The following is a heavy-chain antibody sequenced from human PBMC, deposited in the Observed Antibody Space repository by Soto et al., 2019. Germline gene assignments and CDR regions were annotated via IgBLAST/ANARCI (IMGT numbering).Heavy chain of an antibody. Sequence: PGGSLRLSCAASGFTFSSYGMHWVRQAPGKGLEWVAVISYDGSNKYYADSVKGRFTISRDNSKNTLYLQMNSLRAEDTAVYYCAKDRRRLSMVLDYWGQGTLVTVSS. V-gene: IGHV3-30*18. D-gene: IGHD3-10*01. J-gene: IGHJ4*02. CDR3: AKDRRRLSMVLDY. CDR2: ISYDGSNK. CDR1: GFTFSSYG.